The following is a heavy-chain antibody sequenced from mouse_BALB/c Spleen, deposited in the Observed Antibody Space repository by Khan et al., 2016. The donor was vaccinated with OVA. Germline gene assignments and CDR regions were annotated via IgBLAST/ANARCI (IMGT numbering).Heavy chain of an antibody. V-gene: IGHV5-6*01. D-gene: IGHD4-1*01. CDR3: ADHLTGSLAY. J-gene: IGHJ3*01. CDR1: GFTFSSYS. Sequence: VQLKESGGDLVKPGGSLKLSRAASGFTFSSYSMSWVRQTPDKRLEWVASISSGGDYTYYPDSVKGRFTISRDNAKNTLYLQMSDLKSEDTAMYYCADHLTGSLAYWGQGTLVTVSA. CDR2: ISSGGDYT.